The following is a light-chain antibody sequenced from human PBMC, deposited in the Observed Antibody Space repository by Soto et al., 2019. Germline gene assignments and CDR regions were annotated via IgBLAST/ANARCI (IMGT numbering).Light chain of an antibody. V-gene: IGLV1-51*01. J-gene: IGLJ1*01. CDR3: GSWDGSLSGYV. CDR1: SSHIGGNS. Sequence: SVMSQPPSVSAAPGQKVTISCSGGSSHIGGNSVSWYQQLPGTAPKHLIYDDNKRPSEIPDRFSGSKSGTSATLGITGCQTGDEAEYYCGSWDGSLSGYVFGTAPKVPVL. CDR2: DDN.